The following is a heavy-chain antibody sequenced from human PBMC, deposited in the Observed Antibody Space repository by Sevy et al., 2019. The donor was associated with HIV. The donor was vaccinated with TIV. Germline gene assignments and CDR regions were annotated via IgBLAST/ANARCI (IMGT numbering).Heavy chain of an antibody. V-gene: IGHV1-18*01. CDR3: ARGEYYDDRPAGDGEYFQH. CDR1: GYTFTSYG. CDR2: ISAYNGNT. Sequence: ASVKVSCKASGYTFTSYGISWVRQAPGQGLEWMGWISAYNGNTNYAQKLQGRVTMTTDTSTSTAYMELRRLRSDDTVRYYCARGEYYDDRPAGDGEYFQHWGQGTLVTVSS. J-gene: IGHJ1*01. D-gene: IGHD3-22*01.